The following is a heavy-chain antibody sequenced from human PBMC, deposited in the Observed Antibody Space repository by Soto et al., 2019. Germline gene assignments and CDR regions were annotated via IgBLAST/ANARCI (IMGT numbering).Heavy chain of an antibody. Sequence: PGGSLRLSCAASGFTVSSNYMSWVRQAPGKGLEWVSVIYSGGSTYYADSVKGRFTISRDNSKNTLYLQMNSLRAEDTAVYYCARDPVAAAGNYYYYGMDVWGQGTTVTVSS. J-gene: IGHJ6*02. CDR3: ARDPVAAAGNYYYYGMDV. D-gene: IGHD6-13*01. CDR2: IYSGGST. V-gene: IGHV3-53*01. CDR1: GFTVSSNY.